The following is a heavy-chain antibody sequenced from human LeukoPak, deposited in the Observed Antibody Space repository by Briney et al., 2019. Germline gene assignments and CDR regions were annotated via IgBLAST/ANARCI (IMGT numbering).Heavy chain of an antibody. D-gene: IGHD3-10*01. J-gene: IGHJ4*02. Sequence: PGGSLRLSCAASGFTLSNYWMSWVRQAPGKGLEWVANIKQDGSKLSYVDSVKGRFTVSRDNAKNSLYLQMNSLRAEDTAVYYCVTFRYYHSGSAYWGQGTVVTVSS. CDR3: VTFRYYHSGSAY. CDR2: IKQDGSKL. CDR1: GFTLSNYW. V-gene: IGHV3-7*01.